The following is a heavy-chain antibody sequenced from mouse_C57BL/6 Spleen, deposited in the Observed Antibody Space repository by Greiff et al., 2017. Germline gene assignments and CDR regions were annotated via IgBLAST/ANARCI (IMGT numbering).Heavy chain of an antibody. V-gene: IGHV1-15*01. CDR1: GYTFTDYE. CDR3: TREGNDYDGGFAD. J-gene: IGHJ3*01. CDR2: IDPETGGT. D-gene: IGHD2-4*01. Sequence: VQLQQSGAELVRPGASVTLSCKASGYTFTDYEMHWVKQTPVHGLEWIGAIDPETGGTAYNQKFKGKAILTADKSSSTAYMELRSLTSEDSAVYYCTREGNDYDGGFADWGQGTLVTVSA.